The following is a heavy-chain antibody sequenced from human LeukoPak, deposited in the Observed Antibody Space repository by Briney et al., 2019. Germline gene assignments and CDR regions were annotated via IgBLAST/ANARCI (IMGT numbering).Heavy chain of an antibody. D-gene: IGHD3-22*01. Sequence: ETGGSLRLSCAASGFTFSSYAMSWVRQAPGKGLEWVSATSGSGGSTYYADSVKGRFTISRDNSKNTLYLQMNSLRAEDTAVYYCAKSGYYDSSGYYYDYGMVVWGQGTTVTVSS. V-gene: IGHV3-23*01. CDR3: AKSGYYDSSGYYYDYGMVV. J-gene: IGHJ6*02. CDR2: TSGSGGST. CDR1: GFTFSSYA.